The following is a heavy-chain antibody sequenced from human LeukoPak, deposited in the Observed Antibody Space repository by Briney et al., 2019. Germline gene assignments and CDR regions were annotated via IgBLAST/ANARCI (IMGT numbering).Heavy chain of an antibody. Sequence: GGALRLSCAASGFSFSTYWMNWVRQPPGKGLEWVANIMRDGSEKYYVDSVKGRFTISRDNAKNSLYLQMNSLRAEDTAVYYCARDPSRGYSYGYADYWGQGSLVIVSS. D-gene: IGHD5-18*01. CDR3: ARDPSRGYSYGYADY. CDR2: IMRDGSEK. V-gene: IGHV3-7*01. CDR1: GFSFSTYW. J-gene: IGHJ4*02.